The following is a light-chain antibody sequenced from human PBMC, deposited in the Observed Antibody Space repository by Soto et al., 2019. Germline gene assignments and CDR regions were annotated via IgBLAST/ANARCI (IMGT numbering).Light chain of an antibody. CDR1: QSVNSN. CDR2: GAS. CDR3: QQYKIWPPKFT. J-gene: IGKJ3*01. V-gene: IGKV3-15*01. Sequence: EIVMTQSPATLSLSPGERATLSCRASQSVNSNLAWYQQKPGQAPRLLIYGASTRATGIPARFSGSGSGTEFTLTIRRLQSADFALYYSQQYKIWPPKFTFGPGTKVDIK.